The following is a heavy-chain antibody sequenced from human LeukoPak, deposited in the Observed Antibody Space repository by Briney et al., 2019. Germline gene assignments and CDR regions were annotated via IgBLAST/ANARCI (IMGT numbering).Heavy chain of an antibody. CDR2: IIPIFGTA. CDR1: GGTFISYA. CDR3: AREGNYDSSGYYYVLFDY. D-gene: IGHD3-22*01. V-gene: IGHV1-69*13. J-gene: IGHJ4*02. Sequence: SVKVSCKASGGTFISYAISWVRQAPGQGLEWMGGIIPIFGTANYAQKFQGRVTITADESTSTAYMELSSLRSEDTAVYYCAREGNYDSSGYYYVLFDYWGQGTLVTVSS.